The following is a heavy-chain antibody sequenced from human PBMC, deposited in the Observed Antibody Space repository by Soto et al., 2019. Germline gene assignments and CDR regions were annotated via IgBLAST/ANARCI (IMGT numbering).Heavy chain of an antibody. CDR1: GYSFTSYW. V-gene: IGHV5-51*01. Sequence: PGESLKISCKGSGYSFTSYWIGWVRQMPGKGLEWMGIIYPGDSDTRYSPSFQGQVTISADKSISTAYLQWSSLKASDTAMYYCARRLADCSSTSCSTPDYYYYGMDVWGQGTTVTVSS. J-gene: IGHJ6*02. CDR2: IYPGDSDT. D-gene: IGHD2-2*02. CDR3: ARRLADCSSTSCSTPDYYYYGMDV.